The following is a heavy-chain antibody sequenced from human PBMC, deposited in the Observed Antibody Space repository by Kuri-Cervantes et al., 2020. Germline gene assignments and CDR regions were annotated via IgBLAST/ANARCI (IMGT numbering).Heavy chain of an antibody. CDR3: ARRTAMVNGFDY. CDR2: IKQDGSEK. Sequence: GESLKISCAASGFTLSSYWMSWVRQAPGKGLEWVANIKQDGSEKYYVDSVKGRFTISRDNAKNSLYLQMNSLRAEDTAVYYCARRTAMVNGFDYWGQGTLVTVSS. D-gene: IGHD5-18*01. J-gene: IGHJ4*02. CDR1: GFTLSSYW. V-gene: IGHV3-7*01.